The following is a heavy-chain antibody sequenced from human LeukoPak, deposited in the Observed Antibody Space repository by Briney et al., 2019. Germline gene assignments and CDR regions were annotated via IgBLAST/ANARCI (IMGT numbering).Heavy chain of an antibody. CDR2: INSDGSST. CDR3: ARVMDTAMAFDY. CDR1: GFTFSSYR. D-gene: IGHD5-18*01. V-gene: IGHV3-74*01. Sequence: GGSLRLSCAASGFTFSSYRMHWVRQAPGKGLVWVSRINSDGSSTSYADSVKGRFTISRDNAKNTLHLQMNSLRAEDTAVYFCARVMDTAMAFDYWGQGTLVTVSS. J-gene: IGHJ4*02.